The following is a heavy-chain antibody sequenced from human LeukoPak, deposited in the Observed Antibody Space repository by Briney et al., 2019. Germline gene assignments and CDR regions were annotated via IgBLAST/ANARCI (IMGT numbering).Heavy chain of an antibody. CDR1: GFTFSSYA. J-gene: IGHJ4*02. V-gene: IGHV3-30*04. D-gene: IGHD6-13*01. CDR2: ISYDGSNK. CDR3: ASGRIAAAGTGR. Sequence: PGGSLRLSCAASGFTFSSYAMHWVRQAPGKGLEWVAVISYDGSNKYYAVSVKGRFTISRDNSKNTLCLQMNSLRAEDTAVYYCASGRIAAAGTGRWGQGTLVTVSS.